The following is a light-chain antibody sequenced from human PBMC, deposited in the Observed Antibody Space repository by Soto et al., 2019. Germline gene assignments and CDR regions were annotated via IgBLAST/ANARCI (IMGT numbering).Light chain of an antibody. V-gene: IGLV4-60*03. CDR3: ETWDSNTWV. CDR1: SGHTIYT. Sequence: QLVLTQSSSASASLGSSVKLTCTLSSGHTIYTIAWHQQQPGKAPRYLMTLEGSGSYNKGSGVPDRFSGSSSGADRYLTISNLQSEDEADYYCETWDSNTWVFGGGTKVTVL. CDR2: LEGSGSY. J-gene: IGLJ3*02.